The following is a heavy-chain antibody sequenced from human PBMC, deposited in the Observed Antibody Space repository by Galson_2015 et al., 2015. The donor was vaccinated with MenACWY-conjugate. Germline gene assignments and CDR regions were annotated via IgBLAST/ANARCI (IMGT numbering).Heavy chain of an antibody. CDR1: GFTFRNYW. J-gene: IGHJ4*02. CDR3: VRARGFDY. Sequence: SLRLSCAASGFTFRNYWMTWVRQAPGKGLEWVANIKQDGSDKYSVDSVKGRFTISRDNAKNSLYLQMNSLRAEDTAVYYCVRARGFDYWGQGTLVTVSS. V-gene: IGHV3-7*03. CDR2: IKQDGSDK.